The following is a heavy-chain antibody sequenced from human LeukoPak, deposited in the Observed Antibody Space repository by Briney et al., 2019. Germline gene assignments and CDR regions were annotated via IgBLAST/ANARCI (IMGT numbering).Heavy chain of an antibody. Sequence: GGSLRLSCAASGSTFDDYAMHWVRQAPGKGLEWVSGISWNSGSIGYAGSVKGRFTISRDNAKNSLYLQMNSLRAEDTALYYCAKDRDSSGWYVGGYGMDVWGQGTTVTVSS. J-gene: IGHJ6*02. CDR1: GSTFDDYA. V-gene: IGHV3-9*01. CDR3: AKDRDSSGWYVGGYGMDV. D-gene: IGHD6-19*01. CDR2: ISWNSGSI.